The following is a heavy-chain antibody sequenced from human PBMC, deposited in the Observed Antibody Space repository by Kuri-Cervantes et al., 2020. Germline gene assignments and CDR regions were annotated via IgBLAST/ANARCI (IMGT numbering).Heavy chain of an antibody. CDR3: AREGPPSSGSCFDY. D-gene: IGHD1-26*01. CDR1: GGSISSSSYY. Sequence: GSLRLSCTVSGGSISSSSYYWGWIRQPPGKGLEWIGSIYYSGSTYYNPSLKSRVTISVDTSKNQFSLKLSSVTAADTAVYYCAREGPPSSGSCFDYWGQGTLVTVSS. V-gene: IGHV4-39*02. J-gene: IGHJ4*02. CDR2: IYYSGST.